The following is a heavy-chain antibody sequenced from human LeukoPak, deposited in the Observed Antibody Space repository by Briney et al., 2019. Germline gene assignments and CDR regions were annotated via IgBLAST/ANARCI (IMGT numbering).Heavy chain of an antibody. D-gene: IGHD6-13*01. V-gene: IGHV4-61*02. CDR1: GGSISSGSYY. CDR3: ARTSYNSNWFAY. J-gene: IGHJ4*02. Sequence: SETLSLTCTVSGGSISSGSYYWSWIRQPAGKGLEWIGRIYTSGSTIYNPSLKSRVTISVDTSKNQFSLKLSSVTAADTAVYYCARTSYNSNWFAYWGQGTLVTVSS. CDR2: IYTSGST.